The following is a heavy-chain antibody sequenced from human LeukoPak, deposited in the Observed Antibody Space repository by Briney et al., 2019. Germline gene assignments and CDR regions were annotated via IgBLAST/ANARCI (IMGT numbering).Heavy chain of an antibody. V-gene: IGHV3-15*01. CDR3: TTALRLGELSSPYGMDV. Sequence: PGGSLRLSCAASGFTFSNAWMSWVRQAPGKGLEWVGRIKSKTDGGTTDYAAPVKGRFTISRDDSKTTLYLQMNSLKTEDTAVYYCTTALRLGELSSPYGMDVWGQGTTVTVSS. CDR2: IKSKTDGGTT. J-gene: IGHJ6*02. D-gene: IGHD3-16*02. CDR1: GFTFSNAW.